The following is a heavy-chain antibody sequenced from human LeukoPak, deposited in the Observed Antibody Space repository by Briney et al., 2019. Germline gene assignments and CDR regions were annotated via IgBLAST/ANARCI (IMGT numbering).Heavy chain of an antibody. CDR1: GGTFSRYA. V-gene: IGHV1-69*06. Sequence: SVKVSYKASGGTFSRYAISRVRQAPGQGVEWMGGIIPIFGTANYPQKFQGRVTITADKSTSTAYMELSSLRSEDTAVYYCASLGVVRGVTIDYWGQGTLVTVSS. CDR2: IIPIFGTA. J-gene: IGHJ4*02. D-gene: IGHD3-10*01. CDR3: ASLGVVRGVTIDY.